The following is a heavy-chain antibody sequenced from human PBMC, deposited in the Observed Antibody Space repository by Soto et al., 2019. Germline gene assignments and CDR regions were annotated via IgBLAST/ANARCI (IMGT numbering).Heavy chain of an antibody. Sequence: GGSLRLSCAASGFTFTRYSMNWVRQAPGKGLEWVSSISSTTNYIYYGDSMKGRFTISRDNAKNSLYLEMTNLRPEDTAVYFCAREIGGTAPDFWGQGTMVTVSS. D-gene: IGHD2-21*02. J-gene: IGHJ4*02. V-gene: IGHV3-21*06. CDR3: AREIGGTAPDF. CDR1: GFTFTRYS. CDR2: ISSTTNYI.